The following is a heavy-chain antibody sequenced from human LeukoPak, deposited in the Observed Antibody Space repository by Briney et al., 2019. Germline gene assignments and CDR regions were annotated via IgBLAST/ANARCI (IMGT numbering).Heavy chain of an antibody. D-gene: IGHD1-26*01. CDR3: ARGRSGSYLMYFDY. CDR1: GGSFSGYY. Sequence: SSETLSLTCAVYGGSFSGYYWSWIRQPPGKGLEWIGEINHSGSTNYNPSLKSRVTISVDTSKNQFSLKLSSVTAADTAVYYCARGRSGSYLMYFDYWGQGTLVTVSS. J-gene: IGHJ4*02. CDR2: INHSGST. V-gene: IGHV4-34*01.